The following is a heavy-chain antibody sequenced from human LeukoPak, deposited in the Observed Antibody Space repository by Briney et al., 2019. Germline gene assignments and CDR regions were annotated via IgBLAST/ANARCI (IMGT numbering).Heavy chain of an antibody. CDR1: AFTFGSFG. CDR3: AKGRIHAYMAPEY. V-gene: IGHV3-23*01. D-gene: IGHD2-21*01. J-gene: IGHJ4*02. CDR2: ISYTGGST. Sequence: GGTLRLSCAASAFTFGSFGMSWVRQAPGKGLEWVSAISYTGGSTFYPASVKGLFTISRDNSKNTLYLQMNSLRAENTAKYYCAKGRIHAYMAPEYWGQGTLVTVSS.